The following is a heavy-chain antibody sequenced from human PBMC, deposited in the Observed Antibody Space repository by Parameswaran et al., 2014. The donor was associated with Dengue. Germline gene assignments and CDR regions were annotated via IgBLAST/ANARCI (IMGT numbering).Heavy chain of an antibody. CDR3: AKSDASNWSQYSYYGMDV. V-gene: IGHV1-69*06. J-gene: IGHJ6*02. CDR2: IFPIFGTP. Sequence: WVRQAPGQGLECMGGIFPIFGTPNYAQEFQGRVTITADKSTRTVYMDLSSLRSDDTAVYYCAKSDASNWSQYSYYGMDVWGQGTTVTVSS. D-gene: IGHD6-13*01.